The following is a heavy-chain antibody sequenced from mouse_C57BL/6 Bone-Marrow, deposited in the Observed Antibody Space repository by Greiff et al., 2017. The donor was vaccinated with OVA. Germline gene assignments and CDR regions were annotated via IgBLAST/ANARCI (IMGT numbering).Heavy chain of an antibody. J-gene: IGHJ1*03. CDR3: ARTLYDGYYFCYWYFDV. Sequence: EVQVVESGPELVKPGASVKISCKASGYSFTGYYMNWVKQSPEKSLEWIGEINPSTGGTTYNQKFKAKATLTVDKSSSTAYMQLKSLTSEDSAVYYCARTLYDGYYFCYWYFDVWGTGTTVTVSS. D-gene: IGHD2-3*01. CDR2: INPSTGGT. CDR1: GYSFTGYY. V-gene: IGHV1-42*01.